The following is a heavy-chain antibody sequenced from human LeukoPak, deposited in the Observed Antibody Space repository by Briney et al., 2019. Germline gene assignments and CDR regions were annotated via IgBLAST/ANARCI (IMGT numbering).Heavy chain of an antibody. D-gene: IGHD4-17*01. J-gene: IGHJ4*02. Sequence: SGTLSLTCTVSGGSISSSSYYWGWIPQPPGKGLEWIGSIYYSGSTYSNPSLKSRVTISVDTSKNQFSLRLGSVTAADAAVYYCASPTTMTTAIEYWGQGTLVTVSS. V-gene: IGHV4-39*01. CDR1: GGSISSSSYY. CDR3: ASPTTMTTAIEY. CDR2: IYYSGST.